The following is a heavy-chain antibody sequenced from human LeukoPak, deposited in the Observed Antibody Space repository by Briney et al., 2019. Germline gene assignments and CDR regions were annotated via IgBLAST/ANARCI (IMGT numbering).Heavy chain of an antibody. CDR1: GFTFDDYA. J-gene: IGHJ4*02. CDR2: ISWNSGSI. V-gene: IGHV3-9*01. Sequence: RPGGSLRLSCAASGFTFDDYAMHWVRQAPGKGLEWVSGISWNSGSIGYADSVKGRFTISRDNAKNSLYLQMNSLRAEDTALYYCAKDASRGSFDYWGQGTLVTVSS. CDR3: AKDASRGSFDY.